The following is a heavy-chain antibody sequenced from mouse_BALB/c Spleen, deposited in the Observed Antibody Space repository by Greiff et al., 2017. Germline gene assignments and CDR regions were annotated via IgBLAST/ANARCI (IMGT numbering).Heavy chain of an antibody. D-gene: IGHD2-3*01. CDR1: GYNFTSYW. V-gene: IGHV1-55*01. J-gene: IGHJ4*01. Sequence: QVQLKQPGAELVKPGTSVKLSCKASGYNFTSYWINWVKLRPGQGLEWIGDIYPGSGSTNYNEKFKSKATLTVDTSSSTAYMQLSSLASEDSALYYCARNYDGYYDAMDYWGQGTSVTVSS. CDR3: ARNYDGYYDAMDY. CDR2: IYPGSGST.